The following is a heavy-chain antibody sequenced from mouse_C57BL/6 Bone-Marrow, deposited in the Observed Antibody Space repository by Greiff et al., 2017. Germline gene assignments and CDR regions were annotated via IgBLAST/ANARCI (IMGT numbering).Heavy chain of an antibody. D-gene: IGHD1-1*01. J-gene: IGHJ1*03. V-gene: IGHV1-19*01. CDR1: GYTFTDYY. CDR2: INPYNGGT. Sequence: VQLQQSGPVLVKPGASVKMSCKASGYTFTDYYMNWVKQSHGKSLEWIGVINPYNGGTSYNQKFKGKATLTVDKSSSTAYMGLNSLTAEDSAVXYCARYYYGKGWYFDVWGTGTTVTVSS. CDR3: ARYYYGKGWYFDV.